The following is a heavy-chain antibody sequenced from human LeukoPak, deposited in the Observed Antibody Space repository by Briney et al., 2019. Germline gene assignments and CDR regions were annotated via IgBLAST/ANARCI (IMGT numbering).Heavy chain of an antibody. CDR3: TTVAGSNY. J-gene: IGHJ4*02. Sequence: SGGSLRLSCAASGLTFSSYGMHWVRQAPGKGLGWVAFIRYDGSNKYYADSVKGRFTISRDNSKNTLYLQMNSLRAEDTAVYYCTTVAGSNYWGQGTLVTVSS. CDR1: GLTFSSYG. D-gene: IGHD6-19*01. V-gene: IGHV3-30*02. CDR2: IRYDGSNK.